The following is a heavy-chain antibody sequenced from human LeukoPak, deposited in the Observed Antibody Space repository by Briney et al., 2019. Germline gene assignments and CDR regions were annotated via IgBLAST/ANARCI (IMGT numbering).Heavy chain of an antibody. J-gene: IGHJ4*02. D-gene: IGHD6-19*01. V-gene: IGHV6-1*01. CDR3: VRGKLGTAWSMQLDY. Sequence: SQTLSLTCALSGDSLSSNSIAWNWIRQSPSRGLERLGRTYYRSKWYDDYAKSVKSRITITPDTSKNQFSLHLGSVAPDDTAMYYCVRGKLGTAWSMQLDYWGQGTLVTVSS. CDR1: GDSLSSNSIA. CDR2: TYYRSKWYD.